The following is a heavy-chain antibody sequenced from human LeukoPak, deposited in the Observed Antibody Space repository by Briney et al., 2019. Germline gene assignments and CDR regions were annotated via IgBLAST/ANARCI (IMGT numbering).Heavy chain of an antibody. V-gene: IGHV3-48*01. D-gene: IGHD5-12*01. CDR2: ISSSGSTT. J-gene: IGHJ4*02. CDR1: GFTFSNYN. Sequence: GGSLRLSCAASGFTFSNYNVNWVRQAPGQGLEWVAYISSSGSTTYYADSVRGRFTISRDNAENSLFLHMNSLRAEDTAVYYCARVYYSGTRVFDYWGQGTLVTVSS. CDR3: ARVYYSGTRVFDY.